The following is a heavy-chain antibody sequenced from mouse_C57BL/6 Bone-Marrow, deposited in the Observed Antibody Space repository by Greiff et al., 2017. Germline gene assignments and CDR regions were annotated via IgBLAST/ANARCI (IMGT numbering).Heavy chain of an antibody. CDR3: ARQSTGAMDY. Sequence: EVQLVESGGGLVQPGGSLKLSCAASGFTFSDYGMAWVRQAPRKGPEWVAFISNLAYSIYYADTVTGRFTFSREHAKNTLYLEMSSLRSEDTAMYYCARQSTGAMDYWGQGTSVTVSS. CDR2: ISNLAYSI. J-gene: IGHJ4*01. CDR1: GFTFSDYG. V-gene: IGHV5-15*01. D-gene: IGHD1-1*01.